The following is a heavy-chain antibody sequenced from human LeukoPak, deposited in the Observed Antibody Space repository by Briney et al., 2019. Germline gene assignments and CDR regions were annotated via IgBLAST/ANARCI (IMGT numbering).Heavy chain of an antibody. J-gene: IGHJ3*02. CDR2: IFTSGIT. D-gene: IGHD3-10*01. CDR1: GGSISIYY. Sequence: SETLSLTCTVSGGSISIYYWNWIRQPAGKGLEWIGRIFTSGITNYNPSLKSRVTMSVDTSKNQFSLKLSSVTAADTAVYYCARTGTYYYGSGRYSHHRNDPYGIWGQGTTVTVSS. V-gene: IGHV4-4*07. CDR3: ARTGTYYYGSGRYSHHRNDPYGI.